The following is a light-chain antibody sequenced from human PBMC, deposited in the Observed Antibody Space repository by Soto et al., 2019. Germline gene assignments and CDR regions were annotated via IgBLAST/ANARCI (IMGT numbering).Light chain of an antibody. CDR2: EVS. CDR1: SSDVGGYNY. Sequence: QSVLTQPASVSGSPGQSITISCTGTSSDVGGYNYVSWSQQHPGKAPKLMIYEVSNRPSGVSNRFAASKSGNTASLTISGPQAEDEADYYCSSYTTTNTYVFGTGTKVTVL. J-gene: IGLJ1*01. CDR3: SSYTTTNTYV. V-gene: IGLV2-14*01.